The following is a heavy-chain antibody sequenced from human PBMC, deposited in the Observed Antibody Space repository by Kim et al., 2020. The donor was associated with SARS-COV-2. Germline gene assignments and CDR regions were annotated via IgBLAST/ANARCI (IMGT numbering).Heavy chain of an antibody. CDR3: ANGGNYCSGGSCFDF. CDR2: VNHSGST. V-gene: IGHV4-34*01. J-gene: IGHJ4*02. Sequence: SETLSLTCAVYGGSLSGYYWSWIRQPPGKGLEWIGEVNHSGSTNYNPSLKSRVTISVYTSKNQFSLKLSSVTAADTAVYYCANGGNYCSGGSCFDFWCQGTLVTLSS. CDR1: GGSLSGYY. D-gene: IGHD2-15*01.